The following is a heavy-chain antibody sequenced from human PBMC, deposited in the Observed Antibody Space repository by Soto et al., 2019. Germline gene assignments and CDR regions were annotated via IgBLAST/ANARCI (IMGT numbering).Heavy chain of an antibody. J-gene: IGHJ4*02. CDR1: GYGFTTSG. CDR3: ARGRYGDY. V-gene: IGHV1-18*01. CDR2: ISAHNGNT. Sequence: QVHLVQYGAEVKKPGASVKVSCKGSGYGFTTSGITWVRQAPGQGLEWMAWISAHNGNTNYAQKLQGRVTVTRDTSTSTAYMELRSLRSDGTAVYYCARGRYGDYWGQGALVTVSS. D-gene: IGHD1-1*01.